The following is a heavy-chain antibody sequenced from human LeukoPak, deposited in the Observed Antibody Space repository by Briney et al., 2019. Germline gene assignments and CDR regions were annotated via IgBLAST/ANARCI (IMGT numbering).Heavy chain of an antibody. CDR3: AKDGVTATPQYYFDY. CDR1: GFTFSSYG. J-gene: IGHJ4*02. V-gene: IGHV3-33*06. CDR2: IWYDGSNK. Sequence: PGRSLRLSCAASGFTFSSYGMHWVRQAPGKGLEGVAVIWYDGSNKDYADSVKGRFTISRDNSKNTLYLQMNTLRAEDTAVYYCAKDGVTATPQYYFDYWGQGTLVTVSS. D-gene: IGHD2-21*02.